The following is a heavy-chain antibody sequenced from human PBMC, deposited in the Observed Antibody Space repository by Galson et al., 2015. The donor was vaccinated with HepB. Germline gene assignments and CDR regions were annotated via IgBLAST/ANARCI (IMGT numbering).Heavy chain of an antibody. V-gene: IGHV3-23*01. Sequence: SLRLSCAASGFSFSSNAMSWVRQVPGKGLEWISEISGSGGRTDYADSVKGRFIISRENSRNTLYLQMNSLRVDDSAVYFCAKAPIYYFDSWARESRSPSPQ. CDR3: AKAPIYYFDS. CDR2: ISGSGGRT. J-gene: IGHJ4*02. CDR1: GFSFSSNA.